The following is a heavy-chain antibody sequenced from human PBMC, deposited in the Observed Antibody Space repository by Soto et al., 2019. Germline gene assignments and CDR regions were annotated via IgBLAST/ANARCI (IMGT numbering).Heavy chain of an antibody. CDR3: ARALYQLLVYYYYGMDV. V-gene: IGHV1-69*13. Sequence: SVKVSCKASGGTFSSYAISWVRQAPGQGLEWMGGIIPIFGTANYAQKFQGRVTITADESTSTAYMELSSLRSEDTAVCYCARALYQLLVYYYYGMDVWGQGTTVTVSS. D-gene: IGHD2-2*01. J-gene: IGHJ6*02. CDR1: GGTFSSYA. CDR2: IIPIFGTA.